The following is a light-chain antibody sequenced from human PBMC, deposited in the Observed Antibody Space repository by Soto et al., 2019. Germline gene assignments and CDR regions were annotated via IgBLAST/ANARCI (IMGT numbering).Light chain of an antibody. Sequence: QSALTQPRSVSGSHGQSVTISCTGTSSDVGGYNYVSWYQQHPGKAPKVMIYDVSARPSRVPDRFSGSKSGNTASLTISGLQAEDEADYYCCSYAGSPRYVFGTGTKLTVL. V-gene: IGLV2-11*01. CDR3: CSYAGSPRYV. J-gene: IGLJ1*01. CDR2: DVS. CDR1: SSDVGGYNY.